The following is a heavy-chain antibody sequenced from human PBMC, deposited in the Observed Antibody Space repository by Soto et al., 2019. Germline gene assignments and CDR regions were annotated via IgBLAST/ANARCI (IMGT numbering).Heavy chain of an antibody. J-gene: IGHJ4*02. CDR1: GFTFSTYA. CDR3: ARGGPRDGYRDLDY. CDR2: LTNTGDST. Sequence: EVQLLESGGALVQPGGSLRLSCAASGFTFSTYAMTRVRQAPGKGLEWVASLTNTGDSTHYPDSVKGRFTISRDNSKNTMYLQMSSLRAEDTAVYYCARGGPRDGYRDLDYWGQGTQVTVSS. V-gene: IGHV3-23*01. D-gene: IGHD5-18*01.